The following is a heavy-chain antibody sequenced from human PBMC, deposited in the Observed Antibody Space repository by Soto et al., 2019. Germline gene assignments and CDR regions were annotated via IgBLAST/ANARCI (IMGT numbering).Heavy chain of an antibody. Sequence: XESLEISCKGSGYSFFSHWIGWVRQMPGKGLEGVGIIYPADSETRYSPSFQGQVTISVDKSINTAYLQWSSLKASDTAMYYCARRPWLSGYYDYWGQGTLVTVSS. CDR3: ARRPWLSGYYDY. V-gene: IGHV5-51*01. CDR1: GYSFFSHW. D-gene: IGHD3-22*01. J-gene: IGHJ4*02. CDR2: IYPADSET.